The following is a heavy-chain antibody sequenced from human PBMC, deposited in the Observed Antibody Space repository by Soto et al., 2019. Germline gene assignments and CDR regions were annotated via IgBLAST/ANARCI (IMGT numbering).Heavy chain of an antibody. CDR2: ISTYNGNT. J-gene: IGHJ4*02. CDR1: GYTFTTYP. V-gene: IGHV1-18*01. D-gene: IGHD6-19*01. CDR3: AREGSGWDFDL. Sequence: QVPLVQSGAEVKKPGASVKVSCRASGYTFTTYPITWVRQAPGQGLEWMGWISTYNGNTNYAQGLQDRVSMTTDTSTSTAYLELRSLRSDDTAVYFCAREGSGWDFDLWGQGTPVTVSS.